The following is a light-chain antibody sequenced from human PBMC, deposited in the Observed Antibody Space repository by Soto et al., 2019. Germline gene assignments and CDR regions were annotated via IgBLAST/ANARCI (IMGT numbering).Light chain of an antibody. Sequence: DIPMTQSPSSLSASVGDRVTITCQASQDISNYLNWYQQKPGKAPKLLIYDASNLETGVPSRFSGSRSGTDFTSAICCLQPKDIATYYCQQYDNLPLPFGQGTRLEIK. CDR1: QDISNY. CDR2: DAS. V-gene: IGKV1-33*01. CDR3: QQYDNLPLP. J-gene: IGKJ5*01.